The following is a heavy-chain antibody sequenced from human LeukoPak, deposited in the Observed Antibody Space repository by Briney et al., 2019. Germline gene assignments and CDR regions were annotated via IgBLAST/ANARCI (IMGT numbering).Heavy chain of an antibody. D-gene: IGHD3-16*01. V-gene: IGHV4-59*10. CDR1: GGSFSGYY. J-gene: IGHJ4*02. CDR2: IYTSGST. Sequence: SETLSLTCAVYGGSFSGYYWSWIRQPAGKGLEWIGRIYTSGSTNYNPSLKSRVTMSVDTSKNQFSLKLSSVTAADTAVYYCRGEILEIANMDYWGQGTLVTVSS. CDR3: RGEILEIANMDY.